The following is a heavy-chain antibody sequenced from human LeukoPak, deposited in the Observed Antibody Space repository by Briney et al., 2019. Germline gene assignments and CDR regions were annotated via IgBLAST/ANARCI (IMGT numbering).Heavy chain of an antibody. Sequence: ASVKVSCKASGYRFTSYAIHWVRLAPGQRLEWMGLINGGNGDTKYSQKFQGRVTITRDTSASTAYMELSSLRSEGTAVYYCARPLVPAAMGDAFDIWGQGTMVTVSS. V-gene: IGHV1-3*01. CDR1: GYRFTSYA. CDR3: ARPLVPAAMGDAFDI. CDR2: INGGNGDT. D-gene: IGHD2-2*01. J-gene: IGHJ3*02.